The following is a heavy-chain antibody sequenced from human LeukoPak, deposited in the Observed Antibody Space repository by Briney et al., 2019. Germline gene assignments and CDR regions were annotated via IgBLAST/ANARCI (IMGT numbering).Heavy chain of an antibody. V-gene: IGHV1-69*05. CDR3: ARSYGGNSQGYWFDP. Sequence: ASVKVSCKASGYTFTKYYIHWVRQAPGQGLEWMGGIIPIFGTANYAQKFQGRVTITTDESTSTAYMELSSLRSEDTAVYYCARSYGGNSQGYWFDPWGQGTLVTVSS. D-gene: IGHD4-23*01. CDR2: IIPIFGTA. J-gene: IGHJ5*02. CDR1: GYTFTKYY.